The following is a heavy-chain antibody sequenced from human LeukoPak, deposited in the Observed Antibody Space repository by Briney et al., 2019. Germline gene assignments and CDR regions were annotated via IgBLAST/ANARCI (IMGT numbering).Heavy chain of an antibody. D-gene: IGHD1-26*01. CDR3: ARKVGATLDC. J-gene: IGHJ4*02. CDR2: INHSGST. Sequence: SETLPLTCAVYGGSFSGYYWSWIRQPPGKGLEWIGEINHSGSTNYNPSLKSRVTISVDTSKNQFSLKLSSVTAADTAVYYCARKVGATLDCWGQGTLVTVSS. V-gene: IGHV4-34*01. CDR1: GGSFSGYY.